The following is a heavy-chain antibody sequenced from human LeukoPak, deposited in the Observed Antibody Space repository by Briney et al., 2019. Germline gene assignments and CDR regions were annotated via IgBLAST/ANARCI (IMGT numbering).Heavy chain of an antibody. CDR3: VKTAVDTGPYDF. Sequence: PGGSLRLSCAASGFTFSSYALNWVRQTPGKGLQWVAAISGNGVVTFYADSVKGRFAVSRDNFRNIMYLQMNSLGAEDTAVYYCVKTAVDTGPYDFWGQGTLVTVSS. CDR1: GFTFSSYA. D-gene: IGHD5-18*01. V-gene: IGHV3-23*01. CDR2: ISGNGVVT. J-gene: IGHJ4*02.